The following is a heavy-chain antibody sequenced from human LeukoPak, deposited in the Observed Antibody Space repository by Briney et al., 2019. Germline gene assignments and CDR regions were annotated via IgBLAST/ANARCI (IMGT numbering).Heavy chain of an antibody. CDR1: GGSISSNFY. CDR2: MYPTLYHGGST. CDR3: AISIGYSYGDDAFDV. Sequence: SETLSLTCAVSGGSISSNFYWGWIRQSPGKGLEWIATMYPTLYHGGSTFYSPSPKSRVAMSLDKSQNQFSLKLSSVTATDTAVYYCAISIGYSYGDDAFDVWGPGTGVTVSS. D-gene: IGHD5-18*01. V-gene: IGHV4-38-2*01. J-gene: IGHJ3*01.